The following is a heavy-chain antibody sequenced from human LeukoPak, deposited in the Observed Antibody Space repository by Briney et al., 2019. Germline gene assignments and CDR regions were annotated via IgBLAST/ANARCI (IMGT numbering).Heavy chain of an antibody. D-gene: IGHD6-19*01. CDR2: IRPSDGST. V-gene: IGHV3-23*01. Sequence: GGPLRLSCATSGFNFNNFPMTWVRQATGKGLEWVSAIRPSDGSTFYADSVKGRFTISRDSSKSTLYRQMNSLRAEDTAVYYCAKLTSGWFEDFWGQGTLVTVSS. CDR1: GFNFNNFP. CDR3: AKLTSGWFEDF. J-gene: IGHJ4*02.